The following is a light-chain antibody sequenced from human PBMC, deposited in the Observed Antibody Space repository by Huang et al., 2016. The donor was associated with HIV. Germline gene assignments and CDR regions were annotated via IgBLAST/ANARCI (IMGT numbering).Light chain of an antibody. CDR1: QAISNS. V-gene: IGKV1-NL1*01. J-gene: IGKJ4*01. CDR3: QQYFTTPLA. Sequence: IQMTQSPSSLSASVGDRVTITCRASQAISNSLVWYQQKPGKAPKLLRFAASRLDSGVPSRFRGSGSGTDYTLTISSLQPEDFATYYCQQYFTTPLAFGGGTKVEIK. CDR2: AAS.